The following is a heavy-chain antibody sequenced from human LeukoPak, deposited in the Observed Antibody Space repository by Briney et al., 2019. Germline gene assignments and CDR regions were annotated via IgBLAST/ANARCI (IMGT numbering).Heavy chain of an antibody. Sequence: SETLSLTCTVSGGSISSYYWSWIRQPPGKGLEWIGYIYYSGSTNYNPSLKSRVTISVDTSKNQFSLKLSSVTAADTAVYYCARAGGQRGTAMVIRTWGQGTLVTVSS. J-gene: IGHJ4*02. CDR3: ARAGGQRGTAMVIRT. CDR2: IYYSGST. D-gene: IGHD5-18*01. V-gene: IGHV4-59*01. CDR1: GGSISSYY.